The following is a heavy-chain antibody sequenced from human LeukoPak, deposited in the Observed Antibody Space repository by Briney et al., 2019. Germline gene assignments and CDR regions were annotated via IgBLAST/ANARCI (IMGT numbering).Heavy chain of an antibody. CDR3: ARGVGYDILTGYLF. CDR2: ISYDGSNK. Sequence: GGSLRLSCAASGSTFSSYGMHWVRQAPGKGLEWVAVISYDGSNKYYADSVKGRFTISRDNSKNTLYLQMNSLRAEDTAVYYCARGVGYDILTGYLFWGQGTLATVSS. CDR1: GSTFSSYG. J-gene: IGHJ4*02. D-gene: IGHD3-9*01. V-gene: IGHV3-30*19.